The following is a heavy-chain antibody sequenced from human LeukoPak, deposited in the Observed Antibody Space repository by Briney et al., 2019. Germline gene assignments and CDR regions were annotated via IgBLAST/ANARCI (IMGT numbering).Heavy chain of an antibody. Sequence: PGGSLRLSCAASGFTFDDYGMSWVRQAPGKGLEWVSGINWNGGSTGYADSVKGRFTISRDNAKNSLYLQMNSLRAEDTALYHCARALGWELLPSNAFDIWGQGTTVTVSS. CDR1: GFTFDDYG. D-gene: IGHD1-26*01. J-gene: IGHJ3*02. CDR2: INWNGGST. V-gene: IGHV3-20*01. CDR3: ARALGWELLPSNAFDI.